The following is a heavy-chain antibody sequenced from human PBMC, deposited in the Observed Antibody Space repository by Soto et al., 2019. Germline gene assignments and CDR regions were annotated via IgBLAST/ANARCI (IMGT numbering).Heavy chain of an antibody. V-gene: IGHV3-30-3*01. CDR2: ISYDGSNK. D-gene: IGHD1-26*01. CDR3: ARAHVRESWELPKHYYYYGMDV. J-gene: IGHJ6*02. CDR1: GFTFSSYA. Sequence: GGSLRLSCAASGFTFSSYAMHWVRQAPGKGLEWVAVISYDGSNKYYADSVKGRFTISRDNSKNTLYLQMNSLRAEDTAVYYCARAHVRESWELPKHYYYYGMDVWGQGTTVTVSS.